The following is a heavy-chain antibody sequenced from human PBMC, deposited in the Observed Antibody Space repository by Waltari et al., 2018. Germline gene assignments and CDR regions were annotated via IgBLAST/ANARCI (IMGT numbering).Heavy chain of an antibody. D-gene: IGHD6-13*01. V-gene: IGHV1-69*01. CDR1: GGTFSSYA. CDR3: ARADVGAAAGASPPYGMDV. J-gene: IGHJ6*02. CDR2: IIPIFGTA. Sequence: QVQLVQSGAEVKKPGSSVKVSCKASGGTFSSYAISWVRQAPGQGLEWMGGIIPIFGTANYAQKFQGRVTITADESTSTAYMELSSLRSEDTAVYYCARADVGAAAGASPPYGMDVWGQGTTVTVSS.